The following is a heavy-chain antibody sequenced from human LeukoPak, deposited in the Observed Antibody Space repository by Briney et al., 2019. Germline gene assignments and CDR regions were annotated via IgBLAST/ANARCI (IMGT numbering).Heavy chain of an antibody. CDR1: GGSISSGSYY. CDR2: IYTSGST. J-gene: IGHJ6*03. Sequence: SQTLSLTCTVSGGSISSGSYYWSWIRQPAGKGLEWIGRIYTSGSTNYNPSLKSRVTISVDTSKNQFSLKLSSVTAADTAVYYCARGPIAALDYYYYYYMDVWGKGTTVTVSS. D-gene: IGHD6-6*01. CDR3: ARGPIAALDYYYYYYMDV. V-gene: IGHV4-61*02.